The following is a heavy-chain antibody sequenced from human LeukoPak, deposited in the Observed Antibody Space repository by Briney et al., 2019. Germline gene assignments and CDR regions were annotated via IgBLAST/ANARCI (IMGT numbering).Heavy chain of an antibody. J-gene: IGHJ6*03. CDR2: ISSSSSYI. CDR1: GFTFSSYS. Sequence: GGSLRLSCAASGFTFSSYSMNWVRQAPGKGLEWVSSISSSSSYIYYADSVKGRFTISRDNAKNSLYLQMNSLRAEDTAVYYCTRAPSSGIDYYYYYYMDVWGKGTTVTVSS. D-gene: IGHD3-10*01. CDR3: TRAPSSGIDYYYYYYMDV. V-gene: IGHV3-21*01.